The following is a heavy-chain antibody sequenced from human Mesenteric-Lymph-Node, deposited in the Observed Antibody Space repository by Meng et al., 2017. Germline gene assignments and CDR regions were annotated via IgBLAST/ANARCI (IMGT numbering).Heavy chain of an antibody. D-gene: IGHD1-26*01. Sequence: GESLKISCAASGFTFGSYEMNWVRQAPGKGLEWIPYISGSASTIYYADSVKGRFTISRDNAKNSLNLQMNSLRVEDTAIYYCARISVGVAYAFDIWGQGTMVTVSS. CDR1: GFTFGSYE. J-gene: IGHJ3*02. V-gene: IGHV3-48*03. CDR2: ISGSASTI. CDR3: ARISVGVAYAFDI.